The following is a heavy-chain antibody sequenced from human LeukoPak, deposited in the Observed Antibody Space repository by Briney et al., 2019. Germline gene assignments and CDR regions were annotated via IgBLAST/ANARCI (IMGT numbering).Heavy chain of an antibody. Sequence: GGSLRLSCAASGFTFSSYWMHWVRQVPGKGLVWVSRINSDGSSTSYADSVKGRFTISRDNAKNTLYAQMNSLGAEDTAVYYCSTGSGHAFDIWGRGTMVTVSS. V-gene: IGHV3-74*01. J-gene: IGHJ3*02. D-gene: IGHD3-10*01. CDR2: INSDGSST. CDR1: GFTFSSYW. CDR3: STGSGHAFDI.